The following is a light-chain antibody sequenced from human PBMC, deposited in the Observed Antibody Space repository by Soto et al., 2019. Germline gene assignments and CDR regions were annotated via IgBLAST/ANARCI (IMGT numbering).Light chain of an antibody. V-gene: IGKV3D-20*02. CDR3: QQRSNRWT. CDR2: GAS. J-gene: IGKJ1*01. Sequence: EIVLAQSPGTLSLSPGESATLSCRASQSVSSSFLAWYQQKAGQAPRLLIYGASTRATGIPARFSGTGFGTEFTLTISSLEPEDFAVYYCQQRSNRWTFGQGTKVDIK. CDR1: QSVSSSF.